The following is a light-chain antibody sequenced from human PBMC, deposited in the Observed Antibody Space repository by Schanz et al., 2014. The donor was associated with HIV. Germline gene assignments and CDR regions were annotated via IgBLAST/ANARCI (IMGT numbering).Light chain of an antibody. J-gene: IGLJ2*01. CDR3: SSYVDTYSVV. CDR2: EVT. Sequence: QSALTQPPSASGSPGQSATISCTGTNSDVGGYNYVSWYRQHPGKAPKLMIYEVTKRPSGVPDRFSGSKSGNTASLTVSGLQAEDEADYYCSSYVDTYSVVFGGGTKLTVL. CDR1: NSDVGGYNY. V-gene: IGLV2-8*01.